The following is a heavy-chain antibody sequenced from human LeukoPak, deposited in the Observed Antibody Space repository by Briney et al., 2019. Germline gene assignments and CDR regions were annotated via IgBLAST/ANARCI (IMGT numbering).Heavy chain of an antibody. CDR3: ARDYIAVAGTNWFDP. V-gene: IGHV4-59*12. CDR1: GGSISSYY. J-gene: IGHJ5*02. D-gene: IGHD6-19*01. CDR2: IYYSGST. Sequence: PSETLSLTCTVSGGSISSYYWSWIRQPPGKGLEWIGYIYYSGSTNYNPSLKSRVTISVDTSKNQFSLKLSSVTAADTAVYYCARDYIAVAGTNWFDPWGQGTLVTVSS.